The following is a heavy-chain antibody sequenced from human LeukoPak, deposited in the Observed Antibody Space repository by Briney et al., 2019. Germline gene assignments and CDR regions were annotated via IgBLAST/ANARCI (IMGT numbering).Heavy chain of an antibody. CDR3: ARADCSSTSCLFDY. CDR1: GFTFSSYE. D-gene: IGHD2-2*01. J-gene: IGHJ4*02. V-gene: IGHV3-48*03. Sequence: QPGGSLRLSCAASGFTFSSYEMNWVRQAPGKGLEWVSYISSSGSTIYYADSVKGRFTISRDNAKNSLYLQMNSLRAEDTAAYYCARADCSSTSCLFDYWGQGTLVTVSS. CDR2: ISSSGSTI.